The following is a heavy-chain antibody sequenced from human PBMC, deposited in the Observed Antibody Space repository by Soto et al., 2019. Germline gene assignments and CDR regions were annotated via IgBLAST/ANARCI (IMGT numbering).Heavy chain of an antibody. J-gene: IGHJ6*02. CDR3: ARGKRGSSWYRGEEKYYYYGMDV. CDR1: GESFNGYY. V-gene: IGHV4-34*01. D-gene: IGHD6-13*01. CDR2: IHHSGST. Sequence: SETLSLTCTAYGESFNGYYWSWIRPPPGKGLEWIGEIHHSGSTNYNPSLKSRVTFSIDTSKRQFSLKVRSVTAADTAVYYCARGKRGSSWYRGEEKYYYYGMDVWGQGTPVTVSS.